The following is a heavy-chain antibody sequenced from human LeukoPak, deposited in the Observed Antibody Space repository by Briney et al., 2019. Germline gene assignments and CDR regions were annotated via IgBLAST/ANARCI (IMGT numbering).Heavy chain of an antibody. Sequence: TGGSLRLSCAASGFTFSTYSMNWVRQAPGKGLEWVSSISTSSNYIYYADSMKGRFTISRDNSNKTLFLQMNGLRAEDTAVYYCARVRGDSRGNAFDIWGQGTMVTVS. CDR1: GFTFSTYS. CDR2: ISTSSNYI. D-gene: IGHD2-15*01. J-gene: IGHJ3*02. CDR3: ARVRGDSRGNAFDI. V-gene: IGHV3-21*04.